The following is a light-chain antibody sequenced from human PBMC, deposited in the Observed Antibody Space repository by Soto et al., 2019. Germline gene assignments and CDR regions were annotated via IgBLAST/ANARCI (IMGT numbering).Light chain of an antibody. Sequence: IVMTQSPDSLAVSLGERATINCKSSQSVLYSSNNRNFLAWYQQRPGQPPKLLIYWASTRESGVPDRFSGSGSGTDFTLTISSLQAEDVAVYYCQQYNNWPLTFGGGTKVDI. CDR2: WAS. V-gene: IGKV4-1*01. CDR1: QSVLYSSNNRNF. J-gene: IGKJ4*01. CDR3: QQYNNWPLT.